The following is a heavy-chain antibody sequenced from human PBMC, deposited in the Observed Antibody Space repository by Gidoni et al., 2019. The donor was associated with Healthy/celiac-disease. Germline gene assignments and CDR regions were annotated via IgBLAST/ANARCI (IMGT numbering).Heavy chain of an antibody. CDR2: ISSSSSYI. CDR1: GFTFSSYS. Sequence: EVQLVESVGGLVKPGGSLRLSCAPSGFTFSSYSMNWVRQAPGKGLGWVSSISSSSSYIYYADSVKGRFTISRDNAKNSLYLQMNSLRAEDTAVYYCARELVADWVSWDFDYWGQGTLVTVSS. CDR3: ARELVADWVSWDFDY. V-gene: IGHV3-21*01. D-gene: IGHD2-15*01. J-gene: IGHJ4*02.